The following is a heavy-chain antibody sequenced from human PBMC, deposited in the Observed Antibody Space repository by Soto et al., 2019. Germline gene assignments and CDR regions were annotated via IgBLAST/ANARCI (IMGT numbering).Heavy chain of an antibody. CDR3: ARLLLTYYYDSSGSFDY. J-gene: IGHJ4*02. Sequence: GESLKISCKGSGYSFTSYWIGWVRQMPGKGLEWMGIIYPGDSDTRYSPSFQGQVTISADKSISTAYLQWSSLKASDTAMYYCARLLLTYYYDSSGSFDYWGQGTLVTVSS. CDR1: GYSFTSYW. V-gene: IGHV5-51*01. D-gene: IGHD3-22*01. CDR2: IYPGDSDT.